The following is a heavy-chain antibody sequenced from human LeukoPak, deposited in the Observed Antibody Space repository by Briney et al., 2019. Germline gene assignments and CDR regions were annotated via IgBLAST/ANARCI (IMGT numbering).Heavy chain of an antibody. Sequence: SGGSLRLSCAASGFTFSSYEMNWVRQAPGKGLEWVSYISSSGSTIYYADSVKGRFTISRDNAKNSLYLQMNSLRAEDTAVYYCARALGWLPENYWGQGTLVTVSS. D-gene: IGHD5-24*01. CDR1: GFTFSSYE. CDR2: ISSSGSTI. V-gene: IGHV3-48*03. CDR3: ARALGWLPENY. J-gene: IGHJ4*02.